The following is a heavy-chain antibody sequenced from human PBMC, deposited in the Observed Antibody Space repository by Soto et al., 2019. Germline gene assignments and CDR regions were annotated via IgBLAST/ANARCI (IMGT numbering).Heavy chain of an antibody. J-gene: IGHJ4*01. CDR2: MYYSGST. CDR3: AAMLIVGATQYYFEY. Sequence: SETLSLTCTISGDSISISSYYWAWIRQPPGKGLEWIGSMYYSGSTYNNPSLKSRVTMSVDTPKKQFSLILSSVTAADTAVYYCAAMLIVGATQYYFEYWDEGNLVNVSS. CDR1: GDSISISSYY. V-gene: IGHV4-39*01. D-gene: IGHD1-26*01.